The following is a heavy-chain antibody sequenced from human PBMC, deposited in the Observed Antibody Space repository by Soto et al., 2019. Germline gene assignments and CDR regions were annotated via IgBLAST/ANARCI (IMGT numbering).Heavy chain of an antibody. D-gene: IGHD2-2*01. CDR3: TRDFPAHCSSTSCPQPLDY. J-gene: IGHJ4*02. V-gene: IGHV3-49*03. Sequence: SLRLSCTASGFTFGDYAMSWFRQAPGKGLEWVGFIRSKAYGGTTEYAASVKGRFTISRDDSKSIAYLQMNSLKTEDTAVYYCTRDFPAHCSSTSCPQPLDYWGQGTLVTVSS. CDR1: GFTFGDYA. CDR2: IRSKAYGGTT.